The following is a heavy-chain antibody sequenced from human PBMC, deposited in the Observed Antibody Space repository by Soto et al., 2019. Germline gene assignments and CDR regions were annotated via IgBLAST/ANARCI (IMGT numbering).Heavy chain of an antibody. V-gene: IGHV3-66*01. D-gene: IGHD2-15*01. CDR2: IYSGGST. CDR3: ARDTPPEVAATKKPYYYYYMDV. Sequence: GGSLRLSCAASGFTVSSNYMSWVRQAPGKGLEWVSVIYSGGSTYYADSVKGRFTISRDNSKNTLYLQMNSLRAEDTAVYYCARDTPPEVAATKKPYYYYYMDVWGKGTTVTVSS. CDR1: GFTVSSNY. J-gene: IGHJ6*03.